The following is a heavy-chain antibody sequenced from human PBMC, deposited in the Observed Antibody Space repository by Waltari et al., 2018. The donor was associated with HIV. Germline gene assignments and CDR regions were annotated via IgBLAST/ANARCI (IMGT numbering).Heavy chain of an antibody. J-gene: IGHJ4*02. D-gene: IGHD1-26*01. Sequence: EVQLLESGGRLVQPGESLRLSCAASGFTFSTRAMSWIRQAPGKVLEWVSSITSSSSNTYYADSVKGRFTISRDNSKNTLFLQMNSLRAEDTAIYYCARDNSGTYYGQGTLVTVSS. CDR2: ITSSSSNT. CDR3: ARDNSGTY. V-gene: IGHV3-23*01. CDR1: GFTFSTRA.